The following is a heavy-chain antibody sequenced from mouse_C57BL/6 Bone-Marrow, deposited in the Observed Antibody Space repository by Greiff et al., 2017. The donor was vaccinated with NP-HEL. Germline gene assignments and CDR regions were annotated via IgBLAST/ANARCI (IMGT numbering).Heavy chain of an antibody. CDR2: IYPGSGST. CDR1: GYTFTSYW. D-gene: IGHD1-1*01. J-gene: IGHJ2*01. V-gene: IGHV1-55*01. CDR3: ASKHYYGSTDY. Sequence: QVQLQQSGAELVKPGASVKMSCKASGYTFTSYWITWVKQRPGQGLEWIGDIYPGSGSTYYNERVKSKVTLTVDNSSSTAYIQLSSQTSEDSADYYCASKHYYGSTDYWGQGTTLTVSS.